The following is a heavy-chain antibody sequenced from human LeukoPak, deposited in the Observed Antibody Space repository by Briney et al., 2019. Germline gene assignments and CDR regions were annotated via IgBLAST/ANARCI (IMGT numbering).Heavy chain of an antibody. CDR1: GFTFSTYA. CDR2: IFGSGGST. J-gene: IGHJ4*02. Sequence: GGSLRLSCAASGFTFSTYAMYWVRQAPGKGLEWASGIFGSGGSTHYADSVKGRFTISRDNSKNTVYLQMNSLRAEDTAVYYCAKTTTGYSSGRYPGWPVDYWGQGTLVTVSS. V-gene: IGHV3-23*01. CDR3: AKTTTGYSSGRYPGWPVDY. D-gene: IGHD6-19*01.